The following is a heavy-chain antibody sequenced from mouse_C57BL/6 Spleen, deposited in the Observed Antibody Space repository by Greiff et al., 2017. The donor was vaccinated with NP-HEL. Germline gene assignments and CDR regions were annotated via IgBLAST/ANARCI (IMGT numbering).Heavy chain of an antibody. J-gene: IGHJ4*01. D-gene: IGHD3-2*02. CDR2: IWGDGST. CDR1: GFSLTSYG. Sequence: VKLQESGPGLVAPSQSLSITCTVSGFSLTSYGVSWVRQPPGKGLEWLGVIWGDGSTNYHSALISRLSISKDNSKSQVFLKLNSLQTDDTATYYCAKVRTQLRPGAMDYWGQGTSVTVSS. V-gene: IGHV2-3*01. CDR3: AKVRTQLRPGAMDY.